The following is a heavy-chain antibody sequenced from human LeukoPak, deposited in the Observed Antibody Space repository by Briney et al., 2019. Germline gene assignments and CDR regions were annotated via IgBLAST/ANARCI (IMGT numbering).Heavy chain of an antibody. V-gene: IGHV4-61*02. CDR2: IYTSGST. CDR3: ARERTDTSMDY. J-gene: IGHJ4*02. Sequence: SETLSLTCTVSGGSISSGSYYWTWIRQPAGKGLEWVGRIYTSGSTNHNPSLKSRVTISLDTSKNQFSLKLISVTAADTAVYFCARERTDTSMDYWGQGTLVTVSS. D-gene: IGHD5-18*01. CDR1: GGSISSGSYY.